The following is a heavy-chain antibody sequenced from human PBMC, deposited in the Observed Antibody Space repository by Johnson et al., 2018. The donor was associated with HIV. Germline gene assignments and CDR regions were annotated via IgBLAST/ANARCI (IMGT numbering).Heavy chain of an antibody. D-gene: IGHD1-26*01. J-gene: IGHJ3*02. Sequence: QVQLVESGGGVVQPGGSLRLSCAASGFTFSSCAMHWVRQAPGKGLEWETIISYDGINKYYAESVKGRFTISRDISKDTLYLQMNSLRAEDTAVYYCARDRRGATIDDAFDIWGQGTMVTVSS. V-gene: IGHV3-30*04. CDR1: GFTFSSCA. CDR2: ISYDGINK. CDR3: ARDRRGATIDDAFDI.